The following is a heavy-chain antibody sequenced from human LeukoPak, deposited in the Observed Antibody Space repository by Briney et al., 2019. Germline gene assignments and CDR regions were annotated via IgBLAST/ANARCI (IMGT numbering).Heavy chain of an antibody. V-gene: IGHV3-23*01. Sequence: GGSLRLSCAASGFTFSSYAMSWVRQAPGKGLEWVSAISGSGDSTYYADSVKGQFTISRDNSKNTLYLQMNSLRAEDTAMYYCAGPMGPATIFGFDYWGQGALVTVSS. D-gene: IGHD2-2*01. CDR2: ISGSGDST. J-gene: IGHJ4*02. CDR1: GFTFSSYA. CDR3: AGPMGPATIFGFDY.